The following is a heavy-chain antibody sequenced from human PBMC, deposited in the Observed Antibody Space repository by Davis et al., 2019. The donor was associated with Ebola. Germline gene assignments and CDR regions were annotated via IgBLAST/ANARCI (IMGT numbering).Heavy chain of an antibody. V-gene: IGHV3-30*04. Sequence: GESLKISCAASGFTFSDYAMHWVRQAPGKGLEWVAVVSHSEREKFYGDSVKGRFTISRDNSENTLYLQMNSLTADDTAVYYCARAGFDEVYDYWGQGTLVTVSS. J-gene: IGHJ4*02. CDR2: VSHSEREK. CDR1: GFTFSDYA. CDR3: ARAGFDEVYDY.